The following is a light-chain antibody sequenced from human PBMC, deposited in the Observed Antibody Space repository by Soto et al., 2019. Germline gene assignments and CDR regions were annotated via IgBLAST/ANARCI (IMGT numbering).Light chain of an antibody. V-gene: IGKV3D-15*01. Sequence: TQTQAKLSVSPGDRATLSSRDSQGVSSKLAWYQQKPGQEPRLLIYRESTRATGIPARFSGSGSGTDLTLTIGRVERKERAASYLRQFYASGTVSRGARLEIK. J-gene: IGKJ5*01. CDR3: RQFYASGT. CDR2: RES. CDR1: QGVSSK.